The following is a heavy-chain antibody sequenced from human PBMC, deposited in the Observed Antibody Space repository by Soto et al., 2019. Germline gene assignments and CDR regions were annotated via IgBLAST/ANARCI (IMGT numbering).Heavy chain of an antibody. CDR2: ISGSGGST. J-gene: IGHJ4*02. CDR1: GFTFSSYA. Sequence: GGSLSLSCAASGFTFSSYAMSWVRQAPGKGLEWVSAISGSGGSTYYADSVKGRFTISRDNSKNTLYLQMNSLRAEDTAVYYCAKADPALSRYYDSSGTIDYWGQGTLVTVSS. CDR3: AKADPALSRYYDSSGTIDY. V-gene: IGHV3-23*01. D-gene: IGHD3-22*01.